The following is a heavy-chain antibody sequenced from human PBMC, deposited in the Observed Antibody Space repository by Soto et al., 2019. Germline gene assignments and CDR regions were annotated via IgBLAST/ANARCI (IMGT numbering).Heavy chain of an antibody. Sequence: GGSLRLSCRGSEFTFGDYGVNWFRQIPGKGLEWVGRIRSKAYGETTAYAESVKGRFSISRDDSKSIAFLQMNSLTTDDAAVYYCAREPDAVGGAYGVDAWAQGTRVTVSS. D-gene: IGHD2-21*01. CDR3: AREPDAVGGAYGVDA. J-gene: IGHJ6*02. V-gene: IGHV3-49*03. CDR2: IRSKAYGETT. CDR1: EFTFGDYG.